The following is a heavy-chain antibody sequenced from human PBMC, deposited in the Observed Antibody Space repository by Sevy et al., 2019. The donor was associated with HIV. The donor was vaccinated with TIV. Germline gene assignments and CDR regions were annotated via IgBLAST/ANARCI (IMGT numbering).Heavy chain of an antibody. CDR1: GYSISSGYY. D-gene: IGHD2-2*01. Sequence: SETLSLTCAVSGYSISSGYYWGWIRQPPGKGLEWIGSIYHSGSTYYNPSLKSRVTISVDTSKNQFSLKLSSVTAADTAVYYWARASRDIVVVPAAMEGFDYWGQGTLVTVSS. J-gene: IGHJ4*02. CDR3: ARASRDIVVVPAAMEGFDY. V-gene: IGHV4-38-2*01. CDR2: IYHSGST.